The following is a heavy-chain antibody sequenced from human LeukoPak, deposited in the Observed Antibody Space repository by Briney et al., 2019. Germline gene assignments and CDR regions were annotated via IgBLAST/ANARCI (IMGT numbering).Heavy chain of an antibody. CDR2: IYYSGST. Sequence: SETQSLTCTVSGGSISSSSYYWGWIRQPPGKGLEWIGSIYYSGSTYYNPSLKSRVTISVDTSKNQFSLKLSSVTAADTAVYYCARVTRHLSYWGQGTLVTVSS. V-gene: IGHV4-39*07. J-gene: IGHJ4*02. CDR3: ARVTRHLSY. D-gene: IGHD1-1*01. CDR1: GGSISSSSYY.